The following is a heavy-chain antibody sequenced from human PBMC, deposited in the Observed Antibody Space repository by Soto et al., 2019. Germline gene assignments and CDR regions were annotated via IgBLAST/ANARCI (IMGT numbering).Heavy chain of an antibody. J-gene: IGHJ5*02. CDR1: GGSISSGGYS. Sequence: SETLSLTCAVSGGSISSGGYSWCWIRQPPGKGLEWTGYIYRSGSTYYNPSIKSRVTISVDRSKNPFTLKLSSVTAADTAVYYGARSLHYYDSSSYPNWFDPWGQGTLVTVSS. CDR2: IYRSGST. CDR3: ARSLHYYDSSSYPNWFDP. D-gene: IGHD3-22*01. V-gene: IGHV4-30-2*01.